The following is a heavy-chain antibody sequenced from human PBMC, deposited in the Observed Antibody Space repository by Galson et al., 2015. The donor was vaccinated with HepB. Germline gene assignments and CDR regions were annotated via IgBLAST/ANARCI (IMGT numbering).Heavy chain of an antibody. CDR1: GYTFTSYG. CDR3: AREMRTGGTYNWFDP. V-gene: IGHV1-18*01. CDR2: ISAYNGNT. J-gene: IGHJ5*02. Sequence: SVKVSCKASGYTFTSYGISWVRQAPGQGLEWMGWISAYNGNTNYAQKLQGRVTMTTDTSTSTAYMELRSLRSDDTAVYYCAREMRTGGTYNWFDPWGQGTLVTVSS. D-gene: IGHD1-1*01.